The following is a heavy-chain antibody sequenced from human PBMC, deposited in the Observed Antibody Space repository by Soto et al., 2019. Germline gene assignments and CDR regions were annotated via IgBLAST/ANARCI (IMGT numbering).Heavy chain of an antibody. D-gene: IGHD3-16*02. V-gene: IGHV1-2*04. J-gene: IGHJ5*02. Sequence: ASVKVSCKASGYTFTSYYMHWVRQAPGQGLEWMGWINPNSGGTNYAQKFQGWVTMTGDTSISTAYMELSRLRSDDTAVYYCAREGTMVTFGGVIVASPYNWFDPWGQGTLVTVSS. CDR2: INPNSGGT. CDR1: GYTFTSYY. CDR3: AREGTMVTFGGVIVASPYNWFDP.